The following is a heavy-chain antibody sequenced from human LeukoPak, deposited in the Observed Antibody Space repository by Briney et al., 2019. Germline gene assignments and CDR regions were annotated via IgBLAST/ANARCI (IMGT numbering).Heavy chain of an antibody. CDR1: GFTVSSNY. J-gene: IGHJ4*02. CDR2: IYSGGST. V-gene: IGHV3-53*01. Sequence: GGSLRLSCAASGFTVSSNYMSWVRQAPGKGLEWVSVIYSGGSTYYADSVKGRFTISRDNAKNSLYLQMNSLRAEDTAVYYCARETAGSHWGQGTLVTVSP. CDR3: ARETAGSH.